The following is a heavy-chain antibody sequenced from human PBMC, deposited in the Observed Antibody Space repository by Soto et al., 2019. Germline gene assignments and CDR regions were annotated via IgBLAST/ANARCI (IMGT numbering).Heavy chain of an antibody. J-gene: IGHJ3*02. Sequence: ASVKVSCKVSGYTLTELSMHWVRQAPGKGLEWMGGFDPEDGETIYAQKFQGRVTMTEDTSTDTAYMELSSLRSEDTAVYYCAAVRNDYGDYVGAFDIWGQGTMVTVSS. V-gene: IGHV1-24*01. CDR2: FDPEDGET. CDR1: GYTLTELS. D-gene: IGHD4-17*01. CDR3: AAVRNDYGDYVGAFDI.